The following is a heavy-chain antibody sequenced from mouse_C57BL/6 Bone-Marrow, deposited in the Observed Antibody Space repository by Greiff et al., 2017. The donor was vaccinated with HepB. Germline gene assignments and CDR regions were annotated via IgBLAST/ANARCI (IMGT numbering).Heavy chain of an antibody. CDR3: ARDYYGSSYWYCDV. CDR1: GYTFTSYW. D-gene: IGHD1-1*01. Sequence: VQLQQPGAELVRPGSSVKLSCKASGYTFTSYWMHWVKQRPIQGLEWIGNIDPSDSQTHYNQKFKDKATLTVDKSSSTAYMQLSSLTSEDSAVYYGARDYYGSSYWYCDVGGTGTTVTVSS. CDR2: IDPSDSQT. J-gene: IGHJ1*03. V-gene: IGHV1-52*01.